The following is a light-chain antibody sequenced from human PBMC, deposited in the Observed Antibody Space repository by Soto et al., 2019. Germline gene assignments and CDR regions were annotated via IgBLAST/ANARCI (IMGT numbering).Light chain of an antibody. J-gene: IGLJ1*01. CDR2: ANN. Sequence: QSVLTQPPSASGTPGQRVTISCSGSSSNIGSNTVNWYQQLPGTAPKLLIHANNQRPSGVPDRFSGSKSGTSASLAISWLQSEEADYYCAAWDDGRNGYVFGTGTKLTVL. CDR1: SSNIGSNT. V-gene: IGLV1-44*01. CDR3: AAWDDGRNGYV.